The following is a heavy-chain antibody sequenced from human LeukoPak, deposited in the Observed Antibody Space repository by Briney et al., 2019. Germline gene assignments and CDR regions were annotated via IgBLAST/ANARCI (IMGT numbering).Heavy chain of an antibody. Sequence: GSLRLSCATFGFTFSSHSMSWVRQAPGKGLEWVANIKQDGSEKHYVDSVKGRFSISRDNTKNSLYLQMNSLRAEDTAVYYCARAMGTSYGFWSGSYTVSYYYYMDVWGKGTTVAVS. D-gene: IGHD3-3*01. CDR2: IKQDGSEK. CDR3: ARAMGTSYGFWSGSYTVSYYYYMDV. CDR1: GFTFSSHS. V-gene: IGHV3-7*01. J-gene: IGHJ6*03.